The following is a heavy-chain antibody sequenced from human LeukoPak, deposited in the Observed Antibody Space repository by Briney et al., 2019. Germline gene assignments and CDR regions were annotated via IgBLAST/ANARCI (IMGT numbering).Heavy chain of an antibody. CDR1: GFTFTTYM. CDR2: ISSDGGAI. V-gene: IGHV3-48*01. J-gene: IGHJ4*02. Sequence: GGSLRLSCAASGFTFTTYMMHWVRQTPGKGLEWVSYISSDGGAIYYADSVKGRFTISRDNAQTSLYLQMNNLRAEDTAVYYCVRELAYWGQGALVTVSS. CDR3: VRELAY.